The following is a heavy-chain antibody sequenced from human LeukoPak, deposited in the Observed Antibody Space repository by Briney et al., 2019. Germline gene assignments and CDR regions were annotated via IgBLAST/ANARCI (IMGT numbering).Heavy chain of an antibody. D-gene: IGHD3-9*01. J-gene: IGHJ4*02. Sequence: SGPTLVNPTQTLTLTFTFSGFSLSTSGVGVGWIRQPPVKALEWLALIYWNDDKRYSPSLKSRLTITKDTSKNQVVLTMSNMDPVDTATYYCAHTYFDWLFQDYWGQGTLVTVSS. CDR1: GFSLSTSGVG. CDR3: AHTYFDWLFQDY. CDR2: IYWNDDK. V-gene: IGHV2-5*01.